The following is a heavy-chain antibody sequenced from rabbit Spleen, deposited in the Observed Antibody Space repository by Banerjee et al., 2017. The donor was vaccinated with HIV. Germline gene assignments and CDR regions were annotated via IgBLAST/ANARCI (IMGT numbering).Heavy chain of an antibody. J-gene: IGHJ4*01. Sequence: VESGGDLVKPGASLTLTCTASGVSFSGDSYMCWVRQAPGKGLEWVVCIDGGSSAFSYFATWAKGRFTCSKTSSTTVTLQMTSLTAADTATYFCARDLDGVIGWNFNLWGQGTLVTVS. CDR2: IDGGSSAFS. D-gene: IGHD1-1*01. CDR1: GVSFSGDSY. V-gene: IGHV1S40*01. CDR3: ARDLDGVIGWNFNL.